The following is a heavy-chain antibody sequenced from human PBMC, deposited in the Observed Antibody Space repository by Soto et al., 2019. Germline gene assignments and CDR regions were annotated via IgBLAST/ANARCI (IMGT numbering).Heavy chain of an antibody. J-gene: IGHJ4*02. CDR1: GFSLSTSGVA. Sequence: QITLKESGPMLVRPTQTLTLTCTFSGFSLSTSGVAVAWIRQPPGEALEWLALIYWDDDRRYNSSLKSRLTITRDTSKAQVVLTITNMDPMDTATYFCAHSQRGPRDFWGPGILVTVSS. CDR2: IYWDDDR. CDR3: AHSQRGPRDF. D-gene: IGHD5-12*01. V-gene: IGHV2-5*02.